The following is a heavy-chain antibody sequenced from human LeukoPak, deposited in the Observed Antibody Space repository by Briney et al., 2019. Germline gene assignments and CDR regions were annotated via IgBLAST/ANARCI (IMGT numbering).Heavy chain of an antibody. CDR3: ARENNPVPGYSSSWLNYYYYYMDV. CDR1: GYTFTGYY. V-gene: IGHV1-2*02. J-gene: IGHJ6*03. CDR2: INPNSGGT. D-gene: IGHD6-13*01. Sequence: GASVKVSCKASGYTFTGYYMHWVRQAPGQGLEWMGWINPNSGGTNYAQKFQGRVTMTRDTSISTAYMELSRLRSDDTAVYYCARENNPVPGYSSSWLNYYYYYMDVWGKGTTVTISS.